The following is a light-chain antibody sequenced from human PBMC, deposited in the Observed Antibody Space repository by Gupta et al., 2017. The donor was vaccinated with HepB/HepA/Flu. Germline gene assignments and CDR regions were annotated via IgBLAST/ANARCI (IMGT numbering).Light chain of an antibody. Sequence: AIQLTQSPSSLSASVGDRVTITCRASQGLSSALAWYQQRPGKVPKLLIYDASSLERGVPSRFSGSESGTDFTLTISSLQPEDFATYYCQQFNNYPRTFGQGTRLEIK. J-gene: IGKJ5*01. CDR3: QQFNNYPRT. CDR2: DAS. CDR1: QGLSSA. V-gene: IGKV1D-13*01.